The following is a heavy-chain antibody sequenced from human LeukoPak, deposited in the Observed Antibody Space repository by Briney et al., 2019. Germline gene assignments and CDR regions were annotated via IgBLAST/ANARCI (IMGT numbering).Heavy chain of an antibody. V-gene: IGHV1-69*13. CDR2: IIPIFGTA. D-gene: IGHD2-2*02. CDR3: ARDKGYCSSTSCYTYAFDI. CDR1: GGTFSSYA. J-gene: IGHJ3*02. Sequence: GASVKVSCKAPGGTFSSYAISWVRQAPGQGLEWMGGIIPIFGTANYAQKFQGRVTITADESTSTAYMELSSLRSEDTAVYYCARDKGYCSSTSCYTYAFDIWGQGTMVTVSS.